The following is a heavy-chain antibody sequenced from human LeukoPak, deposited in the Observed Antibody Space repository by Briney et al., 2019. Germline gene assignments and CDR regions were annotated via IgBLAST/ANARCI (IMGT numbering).Heavy chain of an antibody. J-gene: IGHJ4*02. CDR2: ISYDGSNK. CDR3: AKIPYYDILTGYCFLDY. D-gene: IGHD3-9*01. V-gene: IGHV3-30-3*02. CDR1: GFTFSSYA. Sequence: GGSLRLSCAASGFTFSSYAMHWVRQAPGKGLEWVAVISYDGSNKYYADSVKGRFTISRDNSKNTLYLQMNSLRAEDTAVYYCAKIPYYDILTGYCFLDYWGQGTLVTVSS.